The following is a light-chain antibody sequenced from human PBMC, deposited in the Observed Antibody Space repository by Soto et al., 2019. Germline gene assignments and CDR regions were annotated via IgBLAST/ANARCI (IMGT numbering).Light chain of an antibody. V-gene: IGKV1-5*01. Sequence: DIQMTQSPSTLSASVGDRVTITCRASQSISSWLAWYQQKPGKAPKLLIYDASSLESGVPSRFSGSGSGTEFTLNISSLQPDDFATYYCQQYNSYPYTFGQGTKRESK. CDR2: DAS. CDR3: QQYNSYPYT. CDR1: QSISSW. J-gene: IGKJ2*01.